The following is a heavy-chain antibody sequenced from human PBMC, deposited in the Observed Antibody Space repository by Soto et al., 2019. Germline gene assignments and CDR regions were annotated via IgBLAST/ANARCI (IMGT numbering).Heavy chain of an antibody. V-gene: IGHV4-34*01. J-gene: IGHJ4*02. CDR1: GRSLSGNS. Sequence: XETLSLACSVDGRSLSGNSYSWIRQPPGKGLDWIGEINHSGSTNYNPSLKSRVTISVDTSKNQFSLKLSCVTASDTAVYYCARVIWFGSPYYWGQGPLVTFSS. CDR3: ARVIWFGSPYY. CDR2: INHSGST. D-gene: IGHD3-10*01.